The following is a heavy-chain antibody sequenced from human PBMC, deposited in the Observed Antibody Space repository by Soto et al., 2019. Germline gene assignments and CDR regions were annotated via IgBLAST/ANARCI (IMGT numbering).Heavy chain of an antibody. J-gene: IGHJ4*02. Sequence: GGSLRLSCAASGFTFSDHYMTWIRQAPGKGPEWLSYISGGGDIRSYADSVKGRFIISRDNAKRSLYLQMNSLTVEDTDVYYCSRDPRLADYWGQGTLATVSS. CDR2: ISGGGDIR. CDR1: GFTFSDHY. D-gene: IGHD6-25*01. V-gene: IGHV3-11*01. CDR3: SRDPRLADY.